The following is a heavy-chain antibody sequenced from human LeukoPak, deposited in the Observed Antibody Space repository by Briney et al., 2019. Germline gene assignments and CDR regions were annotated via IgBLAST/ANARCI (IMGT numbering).Heavy chain of an antibody. J-gene: IGHJ4*02. CDR3: ARLLHDSRGYYYFDY. CDR2: IHYSGST. V-gene: IGHV4-39*01. Sequence: SETLSLTCTVSGGSISSSNYYWGWIRQPPGKGLEWMGSIHYSGSTYNNPSLKSRVTMSVDTSKSQFSLEVSSVTAADTAVYYCARLLHDSRGYYYFDYWGQGTLVIVSS. D-gene: IGHD3-22*01. CDR1: GGSISSSNYY.